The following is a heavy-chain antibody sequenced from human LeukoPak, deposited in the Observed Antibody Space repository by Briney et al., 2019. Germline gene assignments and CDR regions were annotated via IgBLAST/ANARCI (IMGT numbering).Heavy chain of an antibody. J-gene: IGHJ6*03. D-gene: IGHD3-3*01. CDR2: IKQDGSEK. CDR3: ARHSSTGLWSHYMDV. CDR1: GFTFSSYW. Sequence: GGSLRLSCAASGFTFSSYWMTWVRQAPGKGLEWVANIKQDGSEKYYVDSVKGRFTVSRDNAKNSLYLQMNSLRAEDTAVFYCARHSSTGLWSHYMDVWGKGTTVTVSS. V-gene: IGHV3-7*01.